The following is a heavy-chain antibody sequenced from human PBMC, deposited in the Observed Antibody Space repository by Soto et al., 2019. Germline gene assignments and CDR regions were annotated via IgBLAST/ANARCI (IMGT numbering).Heavy chain of an antibody. CDR2: IYHSGT. CDR1: GGSIINNYW. Sequence: PSETLSLTCDVSGGSIINNYWWAWIRQSPGKGLVWIGSIYHSGTYYNPSLKSRVTISVDTSKNQFSLKLSSVTAADTAVYYCARRPRVWFGELGFDYYYGMDVWGQGTTVAVSS. CDR3: ARRPRVWFGELGFDYYYGMDV. J-gene: IGHJ6*02. V-gene: IGHV4-38-2*01. D-gene: IGHD3-10*01.